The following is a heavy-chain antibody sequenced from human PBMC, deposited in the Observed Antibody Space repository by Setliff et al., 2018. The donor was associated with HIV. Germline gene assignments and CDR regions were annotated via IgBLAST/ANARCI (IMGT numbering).Heavy chain of an antibody. D-gene: IGHD2-21*02. CDR1: RYSFTSYW. CDR3: TRHILAYCAGDCYPLDY. Sequence: GESLKISCKGSRYSFTSYWIAWVRRMPGKGLEWMGIIYPGDSHTRYSPSFQGQVTFSADKSISTAYLQWSSLKASDTAIYYCTRHILAYCAGDCYPLDYWGQGTLVTVSS. CDR2: IYPGDSHT. V-gene: IGHV5-51*01. J-gene: IGHJ4*02.